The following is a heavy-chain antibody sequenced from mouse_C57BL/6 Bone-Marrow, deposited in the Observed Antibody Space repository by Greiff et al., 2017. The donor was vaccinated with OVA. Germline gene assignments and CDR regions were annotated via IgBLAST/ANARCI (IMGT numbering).Heavy chain of an antibody. D-gene: IGHD2-4*01. CDR2: ISSGGSYT. CDR3: ASPIYYDYGGYWYFDV. Sequence: EVKVVESGGDLVKPGGSLKLSCAASGFTFSSYGMSWVRQTPDKRLEWVATISSGGSYTYYPDSVKGRLTISRDNAKNTLYLQMSSLKSEDTAMYYCASPIYYDYGGYWYFDVWGTGTTVTVSS. J-gene: IGHJ1*03. V-gene: IGHV5-6*01. CDR1: GFTFSSYG.